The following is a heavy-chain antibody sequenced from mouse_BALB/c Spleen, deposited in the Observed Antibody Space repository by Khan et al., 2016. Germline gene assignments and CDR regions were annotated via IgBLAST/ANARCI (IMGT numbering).Heavy chain of an antibody. Sequence: EVQLQESGPDLVKPSQSLSLTCTVTGYSIPSHYSWHWIRHFPGNKLEWMGYIHYSGSTNYNPSLKSRISITRDPSKNQFFLQLNSVTTEDTATYYCATSTSGDWYYCDEWGQGTTLTVSS. CDR1: GYSIPSHYS. J-gene: IGHJ2*01. CDR3: ATSTSGDWYYCDE. V-gene: IGHV3-1*02. CDR2: IHYSGST. D-gene: IGHD3-1*01.